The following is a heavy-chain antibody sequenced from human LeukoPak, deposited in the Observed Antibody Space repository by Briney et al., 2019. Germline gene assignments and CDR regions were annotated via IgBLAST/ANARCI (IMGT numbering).Heavy chain of an antibody. V-gene: IGHV1-69*15. CDR1: GGTFSSYA. D-gene: IGHD4-17*01. CDR3: ARVESQTPIPTDDRNTVTTAGYYYYGMDV. Sequence: SVKVSCKASGGTFSSYAISWVRQAPGQGLEWMGRIIPIFGTANYAQKFQGRVTITADESTSTAYMELSSLRSEDPAVYYCARVESQTPIPTDDRNTVTTAGYYYYGMDVWGQGTTVTVSS. CDR2: IIPIFGTA. J-gene: IGHJ6*02.